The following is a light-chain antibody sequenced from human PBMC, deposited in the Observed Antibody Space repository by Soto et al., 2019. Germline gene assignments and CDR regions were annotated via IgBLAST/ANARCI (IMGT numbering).Light chain of an antibody. J-gene: IGKJ5*01. Sequence: IVLTQSPDTLSLSPVDTATLPCRASQTVGSYFAWYQQKPGQAPRLLIYSASRRAPGISDRFSGSGSGTDFTLTISRLEPEDFAVYYCQQYGSSVTFGQGTRLEIK. CDR3: QQYGSSVT. V-gene: IGKV3-20*01. CDR1: QTVGSY. CDR2: SAS.